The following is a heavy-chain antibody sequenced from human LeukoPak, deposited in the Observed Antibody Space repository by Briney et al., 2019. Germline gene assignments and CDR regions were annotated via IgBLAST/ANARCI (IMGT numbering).Heavy chain of an antibody. J-gene: IGHJ1*01. V-gene: IGHV3-11*06. Sequence: PGGSLRLSCAASGFTFSDSYMSWIRQAAGKGLEWVSYIGSTSSHTNYADSVKGRFTISRDNAKNSLYLQMNSLRDEDTAVYYCAKDSDYYHSSGYYYAYFQHWGQGTLVTVSS. D-gene: IGHD3-22*01. CDR2: IGSTSSHT. CDR1: GFTFSDSY. CDR3: AKDSDYYHSSGYYYAYFQH.